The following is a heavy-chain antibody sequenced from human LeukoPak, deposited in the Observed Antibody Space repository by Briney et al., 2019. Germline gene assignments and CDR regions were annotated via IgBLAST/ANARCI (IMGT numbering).Heavy chain of an antibody. CDR3: ARHVRQQLPPKAFDY. Sequence: PSETLSLTCTVSGGSISSGIYYWGWIGQPPGKGLEWIGSIYYSGNTYYNPSLKSRVTISVDTSKNQLSLKLNSVTAADTAVYYCARHVRQQLPPKAFDYWGQGTLVTVSS. D-gene: IGHD6-13*01. CDR1: GGSISSGIYY. V-gene: IGHV4-39*01. J-gene: IGHJ4*02. CDR2: IYYSGNT.